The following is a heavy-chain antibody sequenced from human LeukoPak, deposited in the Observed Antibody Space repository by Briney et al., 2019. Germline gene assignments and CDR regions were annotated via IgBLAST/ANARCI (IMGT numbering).Heavy chain of an antibody. V-gene: IGHV3-33*01. D-gene: IGHD2-2*01. Sequence: PGGSLRLSCAASGFTFSSYGMHWLRQAPGKGLEWVAVIRYDGSNKCYAVSVKGRFTISRDHSKNTLYLQMNSLRAEDTAVYYCARSDVQLLLSFDYWGQGTLVTVSS. CDR3: ARSDVQLLLSFDY. CDR1: GFTFSSYG. J-gene: IGHJ4*02. CDR2: IRYDGSNK.